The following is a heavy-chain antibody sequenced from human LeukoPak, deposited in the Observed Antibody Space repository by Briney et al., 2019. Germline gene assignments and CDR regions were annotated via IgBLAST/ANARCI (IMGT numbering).Heavy chain of an antibody. CDR1: GGSISGSSYY. V-gene: IGHV4-39*01. CDR3: ARSIAVAAPDY. CDR2: VFYSGST. Sequence: PSETLSLTCTVSGGSISGSSYYWAWIRQPPGKGLEWIGSVFYSGSTSYNPSLKSRVTISVDTSKNQFSLKLSSVTAADTAVYYCARSIAVAAPDYWGQGTLVTVSS. D-gene: IGHD6-19*01. J-gene: IGHJ4*02.